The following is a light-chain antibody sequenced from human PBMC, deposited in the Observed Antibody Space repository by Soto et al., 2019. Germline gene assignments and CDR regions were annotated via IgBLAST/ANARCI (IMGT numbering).Light chain of an antibody. CDR1: QGIGND. V-gene: IGKV1-6*02. CDR3: LQDHNYPLT. J-gene: IGKJ4*01. CDR2: AAT. Sequence: AIPMAQSPSSLSASVGDRVTITCRASQGIGNDVGWYQQKPGKAPKLLLYAATTLQNGVPSRFSGTRSGTDFTLTISSLQPEDFATYYCLQDHNYPLTFGGGTKVEIK.